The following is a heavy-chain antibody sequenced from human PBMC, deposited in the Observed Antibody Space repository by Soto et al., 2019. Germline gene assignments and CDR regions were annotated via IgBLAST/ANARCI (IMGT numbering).Heavy chain of an antibody. D-gene: IGHD6-13*01. CDR1: GYTFTGYY. J-gene: IGHJ4*02. V-gene: IGHV1-2*04. Sequence: VASVKVSCKASGYTFTGYYMHWVRQAPGQRLEWMGWINPNSGGTNYAQKFQGWVTMTRDTSISTAYMELSRLRSDDTAVYYCASRIAAAGCPDFDYWGQGTLVTVSS. CDR2: INPNSGGT. CDR3: ASRIAAAGCPDFDY.